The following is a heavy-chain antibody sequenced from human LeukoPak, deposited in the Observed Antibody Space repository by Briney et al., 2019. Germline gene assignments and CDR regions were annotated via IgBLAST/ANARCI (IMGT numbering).Heavy chain of an antibody. CDR3: AKGVRGDGYNSPWDF. CDR1: GFTFNDYA. J-gene: IGHJ4*02. D-gene: IGHD5-24*01. CDR2: ISWNGNSL. Sequence: GGSLRLSCAASGFTFNDYAMHWVRQSPGKGLEWVSCISWNGNSLGYADSVKGRFTISRDNAKNSLYLQMSSLRVEDTALYYCAKGVRGDGYNSPWDFWGQGTLVTVSS. V-gene: IGHV3-9*01.